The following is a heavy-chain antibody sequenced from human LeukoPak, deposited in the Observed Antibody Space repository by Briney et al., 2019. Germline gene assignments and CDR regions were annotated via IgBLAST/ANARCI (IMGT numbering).Heavy chain of an antibody. Sequence: ASVKVSCKASGYTFTSYGISWVRQAPGQGLEWMGWISAYNGNTNYAQKLQGRVTMTTDTSTSTAYMELRSLRSDDTAVYYCASHRGSPVADRNWFDPWGQGTLVTVSS. D-gene: IGHD6-19*01. J-gene: IGHJ5*02. CDR1: GYTFTSYG. CDR3: ASHRGSPVADRNWFDP. CDR2: ISAYNGNT. V-gene: IGHV1-18*01.